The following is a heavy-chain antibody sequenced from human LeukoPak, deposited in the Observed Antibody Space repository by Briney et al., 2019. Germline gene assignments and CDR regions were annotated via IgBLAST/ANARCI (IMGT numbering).Heavy chain of an antibody. Sequence: PSETLSLTCAVSGESLSGAYWGWIRQPPGKGLEWIGEINHRGRTNYNPSLKSRVTMSVDTSKNQFSLKLSSVTAADTAVYYCARGEYYYDSSGYYSYFDYWGQGTLVTVSS. CDR1: GESLSGAY. CDR2: INHRGRT. V-gene: IGHV4-34*01. CDR3: ARGEYYYDSSGYYSYFDY. D-gene: IGHD3-22*01. J-gene: IGHJ4*02.